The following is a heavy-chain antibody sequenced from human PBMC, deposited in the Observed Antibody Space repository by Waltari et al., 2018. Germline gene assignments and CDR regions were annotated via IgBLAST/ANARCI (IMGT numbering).Heavy chain of an antibody. D-gene: IGHD2-2*01. CDR3: ATSRTFDY. Sequence: EVQLVESGGGLVQPGGSLRLSCVASGFTFSSYWMNWVRQAPGKGLEWVANIKQDGSEKYFVDSVKGRFTISRDNAKNSLFLQMNSLGAEDTAVYYCATSRTFDYWGQGTLVTVSS. V-gene: IGHV3-7*01. CDR1: GFTFSSYW. J-gene: IGHJ4*02. CDR2: IKQDGSEK.